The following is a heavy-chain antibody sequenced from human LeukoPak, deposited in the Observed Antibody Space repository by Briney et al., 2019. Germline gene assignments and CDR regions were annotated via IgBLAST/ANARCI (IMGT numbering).Heavy chain of an antibody. CDR3: ASVYDSSGYYPF. CDR1: GGSFSGYY. CDR2: INHSGST. D-gene: IGHD3-22*01. V-gene: IGHV4-34*01. Sequence: PSETLSLTCAVYGGSFSGYYWSWIRQPPGKGLEWVGEINHSGSTNYNPSLKSRVTISVDTSKNQFSLKLSSVTAADTAVYYCASVYDSSGYYPFWGQGTLVTVSS. J-gene: IGHJ4*02.